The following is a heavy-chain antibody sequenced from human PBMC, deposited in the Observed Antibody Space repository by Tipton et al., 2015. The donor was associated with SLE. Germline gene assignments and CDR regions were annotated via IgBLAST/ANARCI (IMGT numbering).Heavy chain of an antibody. CDR3: ASGARYLGGY. Sequence: TLSLTCAVYGGSFSGYYWSWIRQPPGKGLEWIGEINHSGSTNYNPSLKSRVTISVDTSKNQFSLKLSSVTAADTAVYYCASGARYLGGYWGQGTLVTVSS. J-gene: IGHJ4*02. CDR1: GGSFSGYY. V-gene: IGHV4-34*01. D-gene: IGHD3-9*01. CDR2: INHSGST.